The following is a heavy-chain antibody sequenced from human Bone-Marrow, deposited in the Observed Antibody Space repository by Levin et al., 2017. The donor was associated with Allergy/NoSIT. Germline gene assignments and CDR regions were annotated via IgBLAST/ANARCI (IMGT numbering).Heavy chain of an antibody. CDR2: INPSGGST. Sequence: ASVKVSCKASGYTFTNYYMHWVRQAPGQGLEWMGIINPSGGSTSYAQKFQGRVTMTRDTSTSTVYMELSSLRSEDTAVYYCARDLQYCSGGRCYYYYMDVWGKGTTVTVSS. CDR3: ARDLQYCSGGRCYYYYMDV. J-gene: IGHJ6*03. CDR1: GYTFTNYY. D-gene: IGHD2-15*01. V-gene: IGHV1-46*03.